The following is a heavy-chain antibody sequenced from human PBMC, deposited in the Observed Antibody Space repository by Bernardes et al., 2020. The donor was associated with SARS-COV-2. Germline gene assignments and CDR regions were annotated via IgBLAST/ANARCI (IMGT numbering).Heavy chain of an antibody. Sequence: GGTLRLSCSASGFTFNTYAMTWVRKAPGKGLECVSAISSAGHTYYVDSVKGRFTISRDNSKNTLYMQMNSLRAEDTAVYYCAKNSGSLLWLHQARPLDFWGQGALVTVSS. D-gene: IGHD3-10*01. CDR2: ISSAGHT. CDR1: GFTFNTYA. J-gene: IGHJ4*02. CDR3: AKNSGSLLWLHQARPLDF. V-gene: IGHV3-23*01.